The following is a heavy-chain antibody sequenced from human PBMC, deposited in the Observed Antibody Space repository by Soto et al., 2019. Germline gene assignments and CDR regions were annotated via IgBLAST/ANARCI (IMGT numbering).Heavy chain of an antibody. V-gene: IGHV3-30*03. CDR2: VSHDGSNQ. CDR3: ARGSEEQPD. Sequence: PGGSLRLSCAASGFLFSSYAMHWVRQAPGKGLEWVAVVSHDGSNQYYADSVKGRFIISRDNSKNRLYLQMNSLRAEDTAVYFRARGSEEQPDLGQGTLDTVSS. CDR1: GFLFSSYA. J-gene: IGHJ4*02. D-gene: IGHD1-1*01.